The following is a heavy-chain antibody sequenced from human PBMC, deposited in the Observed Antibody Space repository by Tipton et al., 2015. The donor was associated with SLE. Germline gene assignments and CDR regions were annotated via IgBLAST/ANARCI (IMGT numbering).Heavy chain of an antibody. Sequence: SLRLSCAASGFTFSSYGMHWVRQAPGKGLEWVAVISYDGSNKYYADSVKGRFTISRDNAKNSLYLQMNSLRAEDTAVYYCARDQYHWGQGTMVTVSS. D-gene: IGHD2-2*01. V-gene: IGHV3-30*03. CDR1: GFTFSSYG. CDR3: ARDQYH. CDR2: ISYDGSNK. J-gene: IGHJ3*01.